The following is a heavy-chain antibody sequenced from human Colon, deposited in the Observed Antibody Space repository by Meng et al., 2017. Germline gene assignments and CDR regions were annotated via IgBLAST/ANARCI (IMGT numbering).Heavy chain of an antibody. CDR1: GFTFGDDV. Sequence: GESLKISCTASGFTFGDDVMSWFRQAPGKGLEWVGFIRGKTYGGTAEYAASVKGRFTISRDDSKSIASLQMNSLRTQDAAVYYCTKGGRPLYWGQGTQVTVSS. CDR2: IRGKTYGGTA. CDR3: TKGGRPLY. J-gene: IGHJ4*02. V-gene: IGHV3-49*03.